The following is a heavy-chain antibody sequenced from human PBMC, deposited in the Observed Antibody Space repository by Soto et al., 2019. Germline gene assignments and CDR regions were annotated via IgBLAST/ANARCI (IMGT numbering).Heavy chain of an antibody. J-gene: IGHJ6*02. V-gene: IGHV3-30*18. CDR2: ISYDGSNK. CDR3: AKDVLLARWANYYYYGMDV. CDR1: GFTFSSYG. D-gene: IGHD3-3*02. Sequence: QVQLVESGGGVVQPGRSLRLSCAASGFTFSSYGMHWVRQAPGKGLEWVAVISYDGSNKYYADSVKGRFTISRDNFKNTLYLQMNSLRAEDTAVYYCAKDVLLARWANYYYYGMDVWGQGTTVTVSS.